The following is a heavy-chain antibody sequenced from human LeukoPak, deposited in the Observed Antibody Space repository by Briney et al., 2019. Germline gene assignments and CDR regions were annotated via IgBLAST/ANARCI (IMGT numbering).Heavy chain of an antibody. CDR2: ISGNSGTI. V-gene: IGHV3-48*02. D-gene: IGHD1-14*01. J-gene: IGHJ5*02. Sequence: GGSLRLSCAASGFTFSSYSMNRVRQAPGKGLEWVSDISGNSGTIYYADSVKGRFTISRDNAKNSLYLQMNSLRDEDTAVYYCARDATVAGRRKPNWFDPWGQGTLVTVSS. CDR3: ARDATVAGRRKPNWFDP. CDR1: GFTFSSYS.